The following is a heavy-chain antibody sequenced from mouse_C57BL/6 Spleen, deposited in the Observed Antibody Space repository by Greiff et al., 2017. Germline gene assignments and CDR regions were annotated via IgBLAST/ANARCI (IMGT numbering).Heavy chain of an antibody. CDR1: GYAFSSSW. CDR2: IYPGDGDT. J-gene: IGHJ3*01. CDR3: ARSYDGFAY. Sequence: QVQLQQSGPELVKPGASVKISCKASGYAFSSSWMNWVKQRPGKGLEWIGRIYPGDGDTNYNGKLKGKATLTADKSSSTAYMQLSSLTSEDSAVYFCARSYDGFAYRGQGALVSVSA. D-gene: IGHD1-2*01. V-gene: IGHV1-82*01.